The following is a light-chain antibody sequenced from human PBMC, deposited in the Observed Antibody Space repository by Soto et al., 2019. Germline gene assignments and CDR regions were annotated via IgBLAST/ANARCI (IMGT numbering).Light chain of an antibody. CDR1: SSDVGGYDN. Sequence: QSALTQPASVSGSPGQSITISCTGTSSDVGGYDNVSWYQQQPGKDPKLIIYDVTVRPSGISPRFSGSKSDNTAALADSGLQPEDEADYYCSSYTNKDTLLFGGGTKLTVL. V-gene: IGLV2-14*03. J-gene: IGLJ3*02. CDR2: DVT. CDR3: SSYTNKDTLL.